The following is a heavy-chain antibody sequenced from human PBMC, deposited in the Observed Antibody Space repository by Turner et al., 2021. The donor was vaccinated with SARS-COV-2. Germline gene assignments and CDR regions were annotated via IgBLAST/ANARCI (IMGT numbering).Heavy chain of an antibody. V-gene: IGHV4-59*08. CDR1: GGSMRSNY. J-gene: IGHJ6*02. CDR3: ARHSTVTENYSNGMDV. Sequence: QVQLQESGPGLVKPSETVSLTCTVSGGSMRSNYWTWVRQPPGKGLEWIGHIYYSEGTNYNPSLKSRVTIAIDTSKNQFSLSLSSVTAADTAVYYCARHSTVTENYSNGMDVWGQGTTVTVS. CDR2: IYYSEGT. D-gene: IGHD4-17*01.